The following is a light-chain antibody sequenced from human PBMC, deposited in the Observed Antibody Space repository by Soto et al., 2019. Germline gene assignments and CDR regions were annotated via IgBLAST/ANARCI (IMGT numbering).Light chain of an antibody. V-gene: IGLV2-14*01. CDR3: SSYTSSSTVV. CDR1: SSDVGGYNY. CDR2: DVS. Sequence: SALTQPASVSGSPGQSITISCTGTSSDVGGYNYVSWYQQHPGKAPKLMIYDVSKRPSGVSNRFSGSKSGNTASLTISGPQAEDEADYYCSSYTSSSTVVFSGGTKLTVL. J-gene: IGLJ2*01.